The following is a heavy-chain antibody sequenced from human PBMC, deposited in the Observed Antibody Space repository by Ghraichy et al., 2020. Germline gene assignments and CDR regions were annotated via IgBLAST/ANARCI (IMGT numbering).Heavy chain of an antibody. CDR2: IGYGGKT. CDR1: GDSVTNTNYY. V-gene: IGHV4-39*01. CDR3: ARIPVVMVRGVPYFDS. Sequence: SETLSLTCAVSGDSVTNTNYYWGWIRQSPGKGLEWVGSIGYGGKTYYSPSLRSRVTISLDTSKNEFSLNLNSMTAADTAVYYCARIPVVMVRGVPYFDSWGQGTLVTVSS. D-gene: IGHD3-10*01. J-gene: IGHJ4*02.